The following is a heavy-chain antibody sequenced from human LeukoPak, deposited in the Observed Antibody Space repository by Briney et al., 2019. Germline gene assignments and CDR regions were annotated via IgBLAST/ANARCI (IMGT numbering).Heavy chain of an antibody. Sequence: ASVKVSCKASGYTFTSYGISWVRQAPGQRLEWMGWISAYNGNTNYAQKLQGRVTMTTDTSTSTAYMELRSLRSDDTAVYYCARMTTVTTPVDYWGQGTLVTVSS. J-gene: IGHJ4*02. CDR3: ARMTTVTTPVDY. D-gene: IGHD4-17*01. CDR1: GYTFTSYG. CDR2: ISAYNGNT. V-gene: IGHV1-18*01.